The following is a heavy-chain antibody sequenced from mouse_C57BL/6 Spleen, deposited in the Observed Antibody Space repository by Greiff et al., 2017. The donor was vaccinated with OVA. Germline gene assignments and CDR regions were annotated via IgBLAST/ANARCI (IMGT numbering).Heavy chain of an antibody. V-gene: IGHV5-17*01. CDR3: ARPYGNYGGYFDY. Sequence: EVQLVESGGGLVKPGGSLKLSCAASGFTFSDYGMHWVRQAPEKGLEWVAYISSGSSTIYYADTVKGRFTISRDNAKNTLFLQMTSLRSEDTAMYYCARPYGNYGGYFDYWDQGTTLTVSS. CDR2: ISSGSSTI. J-gene: IGHJ2*01. D-gene: IGHD2-1*01. CDR1: GFTFSDYG.